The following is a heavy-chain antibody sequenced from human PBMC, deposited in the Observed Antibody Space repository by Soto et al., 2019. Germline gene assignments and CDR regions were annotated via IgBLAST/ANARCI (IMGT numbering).Heavy chain of an antibody. CDR3: ARLRGGSGSFIDY. V-gene: IGHV3-74*03. CDR1: GFIFSGYW. Sequence: EVQLVESGGGLIQPGGSLRLSCAASGFIFSGYWMHWVRQAPGKGLVWVSRINSDGSATTYADSVKGRFTISRDNAKNTMYLQMNSLRAEDTAVYYCARLRGGSGSFIDYWGQGTLVTVSS. J-gene: IGHJ4*02. CDR2: INSDGSAT. D-gene: IGHD3-10*01.